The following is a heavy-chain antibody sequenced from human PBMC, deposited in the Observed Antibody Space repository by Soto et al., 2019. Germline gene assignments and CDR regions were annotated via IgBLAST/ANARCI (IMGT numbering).Heavy chain of an antibody. CDR3: AKLPYYGDYVYFDY. J-gene: IGHJ4*02. V-gene: IGHV3-23*01. D-gene: IGHD4-17*01. Sequence: GGSLSLYCAASGFTFSSYAMSWVRQAPGTGLEWVSAISVSGGSTYYADSVKGRFTISRDNSKNTRYLQMNSLPAEDTAVYYCAKLPYYGDYVYFDYWGQGTLVPVSS. CDR2: ISVSGGST. CDR1: GFTFSSYA.